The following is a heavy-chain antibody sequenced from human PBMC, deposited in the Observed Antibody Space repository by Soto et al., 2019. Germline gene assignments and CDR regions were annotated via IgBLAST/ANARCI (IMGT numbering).Heavy chain of an antibody. CDR2: MYYTGNK. J-gene: IGHJ5*02. CDR1: GGSISSSTYY. Sequence: SETLSLTCTVSGGSISSSTYYWDWIRQPPGKGLEWIGAMYYTGNKNYNPSLESRVTMSVDTSKNQFSLKLSSVTPTDTAVYYCARRSSSSLGSLFDPWGRGILVTVLL. CDR3: ARRSSSSLGSLFDP. D-gene: IGHD6-6*01. V-gene: IGHV4-39*01.